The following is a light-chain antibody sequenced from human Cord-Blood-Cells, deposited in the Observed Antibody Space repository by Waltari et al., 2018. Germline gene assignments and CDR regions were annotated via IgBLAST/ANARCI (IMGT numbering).Light chain of an antibody. CDR3: SSYTSSRTLV. CDR1: SSDVGGYNY. Sequence: QSALTQPASVSGSPGQSITISCTGTSSDVGGYNYVSWYQQHPGTAPKLMIYDVSKRPSGVSNRFSGSKSGKTASLTISGLQAEEEADYYCSSYTSSRTLVFGGGTKLTVL. CDR2: DVS. V-gene: IGLV2-14*01. J-gene: IGLJ3*02.